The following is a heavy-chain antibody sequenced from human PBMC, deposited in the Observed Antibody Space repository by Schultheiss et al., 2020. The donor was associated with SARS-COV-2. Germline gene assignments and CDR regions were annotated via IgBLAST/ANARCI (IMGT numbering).Heavy chain of an antibody. D-gene: IGHD4-17*01. J-gene: IGHJ6*02. V-gene: IGHV1-8*01. CDR2: MNPNSGNT. Sequence: ASVKVSCKASGYTFTSYDINWVRQATGQGLEWMGWMNPNSGNTGYAQKFQGRVTMTRNTSISTAYMELSSLRSEDTAMYYCAISGDDGDYYYYYGMDVWGQGTTVTVSS. CDR3: AISGDDGDYYYYYGMDV. CDR1: GYTFTSYD.